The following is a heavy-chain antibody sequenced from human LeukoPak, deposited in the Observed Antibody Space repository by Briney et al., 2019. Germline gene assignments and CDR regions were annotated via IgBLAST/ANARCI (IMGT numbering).Heavy chain of an antibody. D-gene: IGHD6-13*01. Sequence: SEALSLTCTVPGGSIISYNWSWIRQPPRKGLEWIWRIYTSGSTNYNPSLKSRVPMSVYTSKNQFSLKLSSVTAADTAVYYCARGRAAAGQETNYSMDVWGKGTTVTVSS. V-gene: IGHV4-4*07. CDR1: GGSIISYN. J-gene: IGHJ6*03. CDR3: ARGRAAAGQETNYSMDV. CDR2: IYTSGST.